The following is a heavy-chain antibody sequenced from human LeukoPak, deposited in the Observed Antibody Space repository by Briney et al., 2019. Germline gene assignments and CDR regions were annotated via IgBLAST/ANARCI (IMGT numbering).Heavy chain of an antibody. CDR2: MNPNSGNT. CDR3: ARESYSSSWYVHPTRGRGFDY. V-gene: IGHV1-8*01. CDR1: GYTFTSYD. J-gene: IGHJ4*02. Sequence: ASVKVSCKASGYTFTSYDINWVRQATGQGLEWMGWMNPNSGNTGYAQKFQGRVTMTRDTSTSTVYMELSSLRSEDTAVYYCARESYSSSWYVHPTRGRGFDYWGQGTLVTVSS. D-gene: IGHD6-13*01.